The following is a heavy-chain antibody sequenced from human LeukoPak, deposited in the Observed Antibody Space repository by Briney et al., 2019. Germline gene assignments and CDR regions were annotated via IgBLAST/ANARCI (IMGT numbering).Heavy chain of an antibody. V-gene: IGHV1-2*02. D-gene: IGHD3-10*01. J-gene: IGHJ4*02. CDR2: INPNNRGT. CDR1: GYTFTAHY. Sequence: GASVKVSCKASGYTFTAHYIYWVRRAPGQGLEWMGWINPNNRGTYYAQNFQGRVTMTRDTPISTAYMELTGLRSDDTAVYYCARGIYKDYWGQGTLVTVSS. CDR3: ARGIYKDY.